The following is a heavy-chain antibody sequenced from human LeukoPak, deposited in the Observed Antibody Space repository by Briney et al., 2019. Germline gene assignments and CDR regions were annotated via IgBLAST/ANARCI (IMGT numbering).Heavy chain of an antibody. CDR2: ISNSSSYI. J-gene: IGHJ4*02. D-gene: IGHD5-18*01. CDR3: AKDQGRGYSYGS. V-gene: IGHV3-21*01. Sequence: GGSLRLSCAASGFTFSSYSMNWVRQAPGKGLEWVSSISNSSSYIYYADSVKGRFTISRDNAKNSLYLQMNSLRAEDAAVYYCAKDQGRGYSYGSRGKGTLVSVSS. CDR1: GFTFSSYS.